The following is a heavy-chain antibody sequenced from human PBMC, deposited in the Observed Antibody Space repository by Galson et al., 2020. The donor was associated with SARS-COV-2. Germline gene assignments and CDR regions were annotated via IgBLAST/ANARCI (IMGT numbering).Heavy chain of an antibody. J-gene: IGHJ4*02. CDR1: GYSSTGNW. Sequence: KLGESLKISCQVSGYSSTGNWNGWVRQMPGKGLEWMGIIFPGDSDTRYSPSFQGQVTISADKSINTAYLQWSSLKASDSAMYYCARTPVYCSGSYTLFDSWGQGTLVTVSS. V-gene: IGHV5-51*01. D-gene: IGHD3-10*01. CDR2: IFPGDSDT. CDR3: ARTPVYCSGSYTLFDS.